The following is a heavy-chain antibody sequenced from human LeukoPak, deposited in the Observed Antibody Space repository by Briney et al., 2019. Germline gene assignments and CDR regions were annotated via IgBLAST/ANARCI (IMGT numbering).Heavy chain of an antibody. CDR3: ARSRSPYYYYGMDV. CDR2: INHSGST. CDR1: GGSFSGYY. J-gene: IGHJ6*02. Sequence: SETLSLTCAVYGGSFSGYYWSRIRQPPGKGLEWIGEINHSGSTNYNPSLKSRVTISVDTSKNQFSLKLSSVTAADTAVYYCARSRSPYYYYGMDVWGQGTTVTVSS. V-gene: IGHV4-34*01.